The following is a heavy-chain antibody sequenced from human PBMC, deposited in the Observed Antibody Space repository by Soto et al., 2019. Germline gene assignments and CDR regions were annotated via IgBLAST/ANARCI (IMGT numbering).Heavy chain of an antibody. D-gene: IGHD2-15*01. V-gene: IGHV1-3*01. CDR3: ARSRYCSGGSCYSFGY. CDR2: INAGNGNT. CDR1: GYTFTSYA. Sequence: QVQLVQSGAEVKKPGASVKVSCKASGYTFTSYAMHWVRQAPGQRLEWMGWINAGNGNTKYSQKFQGRVTITRDTFASTDYFELSSLSSEDTAMYYCARSRYCSGGSCYSFGYWGQGTLVTVSS. J-gene: IGHJ4*02.